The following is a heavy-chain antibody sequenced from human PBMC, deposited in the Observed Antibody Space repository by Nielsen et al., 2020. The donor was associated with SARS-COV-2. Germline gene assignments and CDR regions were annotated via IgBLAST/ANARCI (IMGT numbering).Heavy chain of an antibody. CDR1: GFTFSSYA. J-gene: IGHJ4*02. V-gene: IGHV3-7*01. CDR3: ARQDYGDTPYFDY. D-gene: IGHD4-17*01. Sequence: GESLKISCAASGFTFSSYAMSWVRQAPGKGLEWVANIKQDGSEKYYVDSVKGRFTISRDNAKNSLYLQMNSLRAEDTAVYYCARQDYGDTPYFDYWGQGTLVTVSS. CDR2: IKQDGSEK.